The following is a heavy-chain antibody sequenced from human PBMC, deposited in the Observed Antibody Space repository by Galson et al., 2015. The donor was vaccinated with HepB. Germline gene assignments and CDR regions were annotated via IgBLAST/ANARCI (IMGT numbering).Heavy chain of an antibody. J-gene: IGHJ4*02. CDR3: ARDPSRRGFDY. CDR1: GYTFTSYY. Sequence: SVKVSCKASGYTFTSYYMHWVRQAPGQGLEWMGIINPSGGSTSYAQKLQGRVTMTRDTSTSTVYMELSSLRSEDTAVYYCARDPSRRGFDYWGQGTLVTVSS. D-gene: IGHD3-10*01. CDR2: INPSGGST. V-gene: IGHV1-46*04.